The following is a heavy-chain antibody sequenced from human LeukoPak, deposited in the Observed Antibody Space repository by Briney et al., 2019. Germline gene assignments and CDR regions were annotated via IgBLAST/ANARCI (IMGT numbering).Heavy chain of an antibody. V-gene: IGHV1-69*06. J-gene: IGHJ4*02. CDR2: IIPIFGTA. CDR3: ARDLGYSYAFDY. CDR1: GGTFSSYA. D-gene: IGHD5-18*01. Sequence: GASVKVSCKASGGTFSSYAISWVRQAPGQGLEWMGGIIPIFGTANYAQKFQGRVTITADKSTSTAYMELSSLRSEDTAVYYCARDLGYSYAFDYWGQGTLVTVSS.